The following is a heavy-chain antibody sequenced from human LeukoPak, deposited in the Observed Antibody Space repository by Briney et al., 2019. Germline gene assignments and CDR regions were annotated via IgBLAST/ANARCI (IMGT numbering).Heavy chain of an antibody. J-gene: IGHJ5*02. Sequence: SETLSLTCAVYGGSFSGYYWSWIRQPPGKGLEWIGEINHSGSTNYNPSLKSRVTISVDTSKNQFSLKLSSVTAADTAVYYCARGRLSGQWLILNNWFDPWGQGTLVTVSS. V-gene: IGHV4-34*01. D-gene: IGHD6-19*01. CDR1: GGSFSGYY. CDR3: ARGRLSGQWLILNNWFDP. CDR2: INHSGST.